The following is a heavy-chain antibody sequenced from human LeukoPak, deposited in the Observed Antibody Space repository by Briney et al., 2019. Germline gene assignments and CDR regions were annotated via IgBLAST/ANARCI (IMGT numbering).Heavy chain of an antibody. J-gene: IGHJ6*02. CDR2: ITYDGGNK. CDR3: ARDQGYCSGGSCHYYGMDV. CDR1: GFPLIRNA. V-gene: IGHV3-30-3*01. D-gene: IGHD2-15*01. Sequence: GGSLRLSCAASGFPLIRNAMHWVRQAPGKGREWAAFITYDGGNKYYADSVKGRFTISRDNAKNSLYLQMNSLRAEDTAVYYCARDQGYCSGGSCHYYGMDVWGQGTTVTVSS.